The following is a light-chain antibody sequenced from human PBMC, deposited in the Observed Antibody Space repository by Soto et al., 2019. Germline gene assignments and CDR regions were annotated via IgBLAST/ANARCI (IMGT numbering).Light chain of an antibody. CDR2: TNN. J-gene: IGLJ1*01. Sequence: QSVLTQPPSASGAPGQRVTIFCSGSSSNIGANTVNWYRQLPGTAPRLLMYTNNQRPSGVPDRFSGSKSGTSASLAISGLQSEDEADYHCATWDDSLNGYVFGTGTKVTVL. CDR1: SSNIGANT. CDR3: ATWDDSLNGYV. V-gene: IGLV1-44*01.